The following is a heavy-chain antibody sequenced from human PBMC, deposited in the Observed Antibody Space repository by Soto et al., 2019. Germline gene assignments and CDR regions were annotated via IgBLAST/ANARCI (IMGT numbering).Heavy chain of an antibody. CDR3: ARESEDLTSKFDY. J-gene: IGHJ4*02. V-gene: IGHV3-21*06. CDR1: GFTFTRYS. CDR2: ISSTTNYI. Sequence: GGSLRLSVAASGFTFTRYSMNGVRQAPGKGLEWVSSISSTTNYIYYGDSMKGRFTISRDNAKNSLYLEMNSLRAEDKDVYYCARESEDLTSKFDYWGQRTLVTVS.